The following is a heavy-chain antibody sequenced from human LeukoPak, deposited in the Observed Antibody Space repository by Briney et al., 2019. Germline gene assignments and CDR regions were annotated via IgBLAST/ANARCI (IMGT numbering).Heavy chain of an antibody. CDR1: GFTFADHT. D-gene: IGHD3-22*01. V-gene: IGHV3-49*04. J-gene: IGHJ5*01. CDR3: AREGAGEADCYDSTGYFVS. Sequence: GGSLRLSCTASGFTFADHTLSWVRQAPGKGLEWVGFIRSEPYGGTTEYAASVKGRFTISRDDSKSIAYLQMSSLKTEDTAVYYCAREGAGEADCYDSTGYFVSWGQGTLVTVSS. CDR2: IRSEPYGGTT.